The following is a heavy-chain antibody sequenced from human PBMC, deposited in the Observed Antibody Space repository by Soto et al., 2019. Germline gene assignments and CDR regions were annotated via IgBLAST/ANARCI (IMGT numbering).Heavy chain of an antibody. J-gene: IGHJ6*02. CDR3: ARRGYDYHYGMDV. CDR1: RYSFSSYW. Sequence: GESLKISCKASRYSFSSYWIGWVSQMPGKGLEWVGIVYPGDSDTRYGPSFQGQVTISADKSITAAYLQWSSLKASDTAMYYCARRGYDYHYGMDVWGQGT. CDR2: VYPGDSDT. V-gene: IGHV5-51*01. D-gene: IGHD5-12*01.